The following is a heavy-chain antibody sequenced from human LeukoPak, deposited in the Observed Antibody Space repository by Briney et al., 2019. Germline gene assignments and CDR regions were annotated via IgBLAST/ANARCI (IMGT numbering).Heavy chain of an antibody. CDR3: AGQAGVYDSSGYYIDY. Sequence: PSETLSLTCAVSGGSFSGYYWSWIRQPPGKGLEWIGEINHSGSTNYNPSLKSRVTISVDTSKNQFSLKLSSVTAADTAVYYCAGQAGVYDSSGYYIDYWGQGTLVTVSS. V-gene: IGHV4-34*01. J-gene: IGHJ4*02. D-gene: IGHD3-22*01. CDR2: INHSGST. CDR1: GGSFSGYY.